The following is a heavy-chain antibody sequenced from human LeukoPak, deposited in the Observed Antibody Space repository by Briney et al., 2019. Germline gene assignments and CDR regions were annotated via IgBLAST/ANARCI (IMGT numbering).Heavy chain of an antibody. D-gene: IGHD3-3*01. CDR1: GFTFSSYS. Sequence: GGSLRLSCAASGFTFSSYSMNWVRQAPGKGLEWVSSISSSSSYIYYADSVKGRSTISRDNAKNSLYLQMNSLRAEDTAVYYCARAPSPAFGVVILAYWGQGTLVTVSS. V-gene: IGHV3-21*01. CDR3: ARAPSPAFGVVILAY. CDR2: ISSSSSYI. J-gene: IGHJ4*02.